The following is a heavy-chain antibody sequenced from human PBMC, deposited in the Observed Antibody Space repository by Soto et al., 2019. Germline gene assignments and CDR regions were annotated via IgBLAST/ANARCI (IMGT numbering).Heavy chain of an antibody. Sequence: SATLSLTCTVSGGSISSGDYYWSWIRQPPGKGLEWIGYIYYSGSTYYNPSLKSRVTISVDTSKNQFSLKLSSVTAADTAVYYCARAWTPYYYDSSGYGAPADAFDIWGQGTMVTVSS. J-gene: IGHJ3*02. CDR1: GGSISSGDYY. V-gene: IGHV4-30-4*01. CDR2: IYYSGST. CDR3: ARAWTPYYYDSSGYGAPADAFDI. D-gene: IGHD3-22*01.